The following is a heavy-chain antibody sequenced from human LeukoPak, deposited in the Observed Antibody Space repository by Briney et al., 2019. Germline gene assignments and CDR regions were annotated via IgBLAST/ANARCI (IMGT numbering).Heavy chain of an antibody. V-gene: IGHV3-33*01. CDR1: GFTFRNYG. CDR2: IYYDGNNK. D-gene: IGHD1-26*01. J-gene: IGHJ4*02. Sequence: GGSLRLSCAASGFTFRNYGMHWVRQAPGKGLEWVAVIYYDGNNKYYGDSVKGRFTISRDNSKNTLYLQLNSLRAEDTAVYYCARGWELPLFDYWGQGTLVTVSS. CDR3: ARGWELPLFDY.